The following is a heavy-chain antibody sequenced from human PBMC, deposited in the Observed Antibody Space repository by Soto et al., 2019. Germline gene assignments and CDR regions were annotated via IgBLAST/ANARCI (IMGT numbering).Heavy chain of an antibody. CDR2: IYYSGST. D-gene: IGHD3-9*01. J-gene: IGHJ3*02. CDR1: GVSISSYC. V-gene: IGHV4-59*01. Sequence: SETLSLTCSVSGVSISSYCWTWIRQPPGQGLEWIGYIYYSGSTNYNPSLKSRVTISVDTSKNQFSLKLSSVTAADTAVYYCARERDVYYDILTGYYNHDAFDIWAKGQWSPSPQ. CDR3: ARERDVYYDILTGYYNHDAFDI.